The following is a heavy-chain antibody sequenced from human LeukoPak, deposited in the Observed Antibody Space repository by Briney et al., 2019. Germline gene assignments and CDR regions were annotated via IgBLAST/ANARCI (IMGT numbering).Heavy chain of an antibody. V-gene: IGHV3-30*18. J-gene: IGHJ4*02. CDR1: GFTFSSYG. CDR2: ISYDGSNK. Sequence: RSGGSLRLSCAASGFTFSSYGMHWVRQAPGKGLEWVAVISYDGSNKYYADSVKGRFTISRDNSKNTLYLQMNSLRAEDTAVYYCAKVGGLTYYYDSSGSPHFDYWGQGTLVTVSS. CDR3: AKVGGLTYYYDSSGSPHFDY. D-gene: IGHD3-22*01.